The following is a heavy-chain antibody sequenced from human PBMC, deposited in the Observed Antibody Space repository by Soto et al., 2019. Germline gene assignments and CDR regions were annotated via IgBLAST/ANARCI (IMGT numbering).Heavy chain of an antibody. V-gene: IGHV3-30-3*01. CDR3: ARGLELLRYFDWLPVP. CDR2: ISYDGSNK. D-gene: IGHD3-9*01. Sequence: PGGSLRLSCAASGFTFSSYAMHWVRQAPGKGLEWVAVISYDGSNKYYADSVKGRFTISRDNSKNTLYQQMNSLRAEDTAVYYCARGLELLRYFDWLPVPWGQGTLVTVSS. CDR1: GFTFSSYA. J-gene: IGHJ5*02.